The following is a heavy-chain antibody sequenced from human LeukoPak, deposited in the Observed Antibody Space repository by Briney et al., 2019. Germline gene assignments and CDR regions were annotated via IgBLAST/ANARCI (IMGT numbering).Heavy chain of an antibody. J-gene: IGHJ4*02. CDR2: INPDGSDT. Sequence: PGGSLRLSCTASGFAFSNNWMHWVRQAPTKGLVWVSRINPDGSDTNYADSDSVKGRFTISRDNAKNRLHLQLNSLRVEDTAVYYCAIGCYYDSSGYCGFDYWGQGTLVAVPS. CDR1: GFAFSNNW. CDR3: AIGCYYDSSGYCGFDY. D-gene: IGHD3-22*01. V-gene: IGHV3-74*01.